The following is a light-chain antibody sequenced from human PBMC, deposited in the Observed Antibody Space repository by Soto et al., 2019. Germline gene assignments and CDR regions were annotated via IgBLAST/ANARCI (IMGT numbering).Light chain of an antibody. CDR1: QSISNN. CDR3: QQYDNWPLT. V-gene: IGKV3-15*01. Sequence: EIVMTQSPATLSVSPGERATLSRRASQSISNNLAWYQQKPGLAPRLLIYAASTRATGIPARFSGGGSGTEFTLTISSLQSEDFAVYYCQQYDNWPLTFGGGTKVEIK. J-gene: IGKJ4*01. CDR2: AAS.